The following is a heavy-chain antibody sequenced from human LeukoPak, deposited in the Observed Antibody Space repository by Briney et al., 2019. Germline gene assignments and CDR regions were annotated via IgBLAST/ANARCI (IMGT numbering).Heavy chain of an antibody. V-gene: IGHV4-59*02. J-gene: IGHJ4*02. Sequence: SETLSLTCTVSGGSVSSYYWSWIRQPPGKGLEWIGYFSYSGNTNYNPSLKSRVTISVDTSKNQFSLKLRSVTAADTAIYYCAGGPLDSGYTYLDYWGQGTLVSVAS. D-gene: IGHD5-12*01. CDR1: GGSVSSYY. CDR2: FSYSGNT. CDR3: AGGPLDSGYTYLDY.